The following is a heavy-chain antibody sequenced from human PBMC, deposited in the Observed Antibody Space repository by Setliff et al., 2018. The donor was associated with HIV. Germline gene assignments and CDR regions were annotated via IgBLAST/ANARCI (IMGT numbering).Heavy chain of an antibody. CDR2: MNPNSGNT. CDR1: GYTFTSYD. V-gene: IGHV1-8*03. J-gene: IGHJ6*03. CDR3: ARGLGSGSYYNYYYYYMDV. D-gene: IGHD3-10*01. Sequence: ASVKVSCKASGYTFTSYDINWVRQATGQGLEWMGWMNPNSGNTGYAQTFQGRVTITRNTFISTAYMELSSPRSEDTAVYYCARGLGSGSYYNYYYYYMDVWGKGTTVTVSS.